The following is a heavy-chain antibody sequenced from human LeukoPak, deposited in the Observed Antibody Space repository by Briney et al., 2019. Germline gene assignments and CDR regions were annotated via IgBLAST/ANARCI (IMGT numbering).Heavy chain of an antibody. D-gene: IGHD2-21*02. J-gene: IGHJ4*02. V-gene: IGHV3-21*01. CDR2: ISSTSSYI. CDR3: ARGLCGGDCYSD. Sequence: GGSLRLSCAASGFTFSSYFMNWVRQAPGKGLEWVSSISSTSSYIYYADSVKGRFTISRDNAKNSLYLQMNSLRVEDTAAYYCARGLCGGDCYSDWGQGTLVTVSS. CDR1: GFTFSSYF.